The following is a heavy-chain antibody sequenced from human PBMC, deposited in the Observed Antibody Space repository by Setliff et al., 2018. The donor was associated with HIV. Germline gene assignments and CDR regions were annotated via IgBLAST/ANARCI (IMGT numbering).Heavy chain of an antibody. Sequence: PSETLSLTCTVSGGSISSYYGSWIRQSAGKGLEWIGRIYSSGSTNYNPSLKSRVTMSVDTSKNQFSLRLSSVTAADTAVYYCARDPGMIAARFTIDTFDIWGQGTMVTVSS. J-gene: IGHJ3*02. CDR1: GGSISSYY. CDR2: IYSSGST. CDR3: ARDPGMIAARFTIDTFDI. V-gene: IGHV4-4*07. D-gene: IGHD6-6*01.